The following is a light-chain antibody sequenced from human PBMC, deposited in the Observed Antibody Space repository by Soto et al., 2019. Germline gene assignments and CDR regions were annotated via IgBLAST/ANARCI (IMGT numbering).Light chain of an antibody. J-gene: IGKJ5*01. CDR2: DAS. Sequence: EIVLTQSPATLSFSPGERATLSCRASQSVSSYLAWYQQKPGQAPRLLIYDASNRATGIPARFSGSGSGTDFTLTISSLEPEDFAVYYCQQRSNWPFTFGQGTRLEI. CDR3: QQRSNWPFT. CDR1: QSVSSY. V-gene: IGKV3-11*01.